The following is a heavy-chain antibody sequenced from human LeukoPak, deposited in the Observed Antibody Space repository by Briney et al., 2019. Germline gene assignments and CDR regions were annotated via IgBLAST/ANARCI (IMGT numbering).Heavy chain of an antibody. J-gene: IGHJ4*02. CDR1: GFTFSSYA. CDR2: VSYDGDNK. V-gene: IGHV3-30*04. D-gene: IGHD1-26*01. CDR3: ARDTSFAVGATLDF. Sequence: GRSLRLSCAASGFTFSSYAMHWVRQAPGKGLEWVAVVSYDGDNKYYANSVKGRFTISRDKSKNTLHLQMNSLRAEDTAIYYCARDTSFAVGATLDFWGQGTLVTVSS.